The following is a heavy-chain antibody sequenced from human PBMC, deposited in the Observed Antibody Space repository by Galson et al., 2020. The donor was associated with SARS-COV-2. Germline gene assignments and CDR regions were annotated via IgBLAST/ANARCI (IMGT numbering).Heavy chain of an antibody. V-gene: IGHV3-23*01. J-gene: IGHJ4*02. CDR1: GFTFDNYA. CDR2: ISGSGVST. Sequence: GESLKISCAASGFTFDNYAMNWVRQAPGKGLEWVSGISGSGVSTYYADSVQGRFTISRDNSKNTLYLQINSLRAEDTAVYYCAKDLRVLLPRGFDYWGQGTLVTVSS. D-gene: IGHD3-22*01. CDR3: AKDLRVLLPRGFDY.